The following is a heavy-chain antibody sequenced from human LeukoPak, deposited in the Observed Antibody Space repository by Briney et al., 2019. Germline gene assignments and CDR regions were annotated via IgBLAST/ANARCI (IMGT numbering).Heavy chain of an antibody. CDR2: VKKDASEK. V-gene: IGHV3-7*03. Sequence: PGGSLRLSCAASGFTFSNNWMTWVRQAPGKGLEWVASVKKDASEKYYVDSVKGRFTISRDNAKNSLYLQMNSLRAEDTAVYYCARVTANDGYSSSWYGDYWGQGTLVTVSS. D-gene: IGHD6-13*01. CDR1: GFTFSNNW. CDR3: ARVTANDGYSSSWYGDY. J-gene: IGHJ4*02.